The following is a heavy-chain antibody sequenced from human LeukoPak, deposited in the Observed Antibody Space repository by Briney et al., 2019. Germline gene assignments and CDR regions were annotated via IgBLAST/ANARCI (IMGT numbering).Heavy chain of an antibody. CDR1: GFTFDDYA. Sequence: GGSLRLSCAASGFTFDDYAMHWVRQAPGKGLEWVSGISWNSGSIGYADSVKGRFTISRDNAKNSLYLQMNSLRAEDTALYYCAKDMASPDIVVVTAIDYWDQGTLVTVSS. CDR3: AKDMASPDIVVVTAIDY. V-gene: IGHV3-9*01. D-gene: IGHD2-21*02. J-gene: IGHJ4*02. CDR2: ISWNSGSI.